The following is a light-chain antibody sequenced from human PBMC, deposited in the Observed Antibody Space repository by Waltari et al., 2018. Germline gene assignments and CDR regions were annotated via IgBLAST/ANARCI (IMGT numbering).Light chain of an antibody. J-gene: IGLJ2*01. Sequence: QSVVTQPPSASGAPGQRVTISCSGSSPNVGSHSIKWYQQLPGTAPKVVMYDIDRRPSGVPDRFSGSRSGTTASLTISGLQSEDEADYYCSVWDDSLSGPVFGGGTKLTVL. CDR1: SPNVGSHS. CDR3: SVWDDSLSGPV. CDR2: DID. V-gene: IGLV1-44*01.